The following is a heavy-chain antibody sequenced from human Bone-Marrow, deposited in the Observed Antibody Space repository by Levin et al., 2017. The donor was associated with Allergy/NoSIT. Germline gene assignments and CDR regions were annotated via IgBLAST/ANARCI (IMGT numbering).Heavy chain of an antibody. CDR3: GRDVYSSGWYDF. Sequence: ASVKVSCKASGYIFTTYGIGWVRQAPGQGLEWMGWVNAYNGDTKYAQNVQGRVTMTTDTSTTTAYMELRSLRSDDTAIYYCGRDVYSSGWYDFWGQETLVTVSS. J-gene: IGHJ4*02. D-gene: IGHD6-19*01. V-gene: IGHV1-18*01. CDR2: VNAYNGDT. CDR1: GYIFTTYG.